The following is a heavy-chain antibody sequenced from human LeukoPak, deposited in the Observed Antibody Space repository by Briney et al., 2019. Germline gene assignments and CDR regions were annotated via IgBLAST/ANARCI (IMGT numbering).Heavy chain of an antibody. Sequence: GGSLRLSCAASGFTASSNYISWVRHAPGKGLEWVSVIYSGGSTYYADSVKGRFTVSRDKSKNTLYLQMNSLRAEGTAVYYCARGPTFLEWSLDYWGQGTLVTVSS. CDR3: ARGPTFLEWSLDY. CDR1: GFTASSNY. J-gene: IGHJ4*02. V-gene: IGHV3-53*01. D-gene: IGHD3-3*02. CDR2: IYSGGST.